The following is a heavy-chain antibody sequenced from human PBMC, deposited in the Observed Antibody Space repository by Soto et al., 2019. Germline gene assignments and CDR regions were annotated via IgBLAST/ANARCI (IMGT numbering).Heavy chain of an antibody. Sequence: GGSLRLSCAASGFTFSSYAMSWVRQAPGKGLEWVSAISVSGGSTYYADSVKGRFTISRDNSKNTLYLQMNSLRAEDTAVYYCAKDQEYSGSYCPFDYWGQGTLVTVSS. V-gene: IGHV3-23*01. D-gene: IGHD1-26*01. CDR2: ISVSGGST. CDR3: AKDQEYSGSYCPFDY. CDR1: GFTFSSYA. J-gene: IGHJ4*02.